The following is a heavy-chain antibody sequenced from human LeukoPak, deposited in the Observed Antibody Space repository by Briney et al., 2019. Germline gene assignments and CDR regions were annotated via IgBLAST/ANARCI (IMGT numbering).Heavy chain of an antibody. Sequence: GGSLRLSCAASGFTFSNAWMSWVRQAPGKGLEWVGRIKSKTDGGTTDYAAPVKGRFTISRDDSRNTLYLQMNSLKTEDTAVYYCTTDDILTGRAFDIWGQGTMVTVSS. CDR3: TTDDILTGRAFDI. CDR2: IKSKTDGGTT. V-gene: IGHV3-15*01. J-gene: IGHJ3*02. D-gene: IGHD3-9*01. CDR1: GFTFSNAW.